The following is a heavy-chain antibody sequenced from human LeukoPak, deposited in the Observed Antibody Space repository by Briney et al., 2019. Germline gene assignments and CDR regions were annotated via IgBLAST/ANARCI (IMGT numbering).Heavy chain of an antibody. V-gene: IGHV3-21*01. J-gene: IGHJ4*02. CDR3: ARILHGSGSYGLDY. CDR1: GFTFGSYS. D-gene: IGHD3-10*01. CDR2: ISSGSSYI. Sequence: GGSLRLSCAASGFTFGSYSMSWVRQAPGKGLEWVSSISSGSSYIYYADSVKGRFTISRDNAKNSLYLQMNSLRAEDTAVYYCARILHGSGSYGLDYWGQGTLVTVSS.